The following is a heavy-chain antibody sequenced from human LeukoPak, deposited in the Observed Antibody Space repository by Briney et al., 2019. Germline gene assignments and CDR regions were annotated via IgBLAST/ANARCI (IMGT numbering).Heavy chain of an antibody. Sequence: PGGSLRLSCVASGFTFSSYSMNWVRQAPGKGLEWVSIIRGSGDTTYYAESVKGRFTISRDNSKNTLYLQMNSLRAEDTAVYYCAREDGMDVWGQGTTVTVSS. CDR3: AREDGMDV. CDR2: IRGSGDTT. CDR1: GFTFSSYS. J-gene: IGHJ6*02. V-gene: IGHV3-23*01.